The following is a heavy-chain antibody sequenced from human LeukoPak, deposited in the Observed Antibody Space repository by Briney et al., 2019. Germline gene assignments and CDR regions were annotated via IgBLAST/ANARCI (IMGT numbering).Heavy chain of an antibody. Sequence: GGSLRLSCAASGFTFSSYAMSWVRQAPGKGLEWVSAISGSGGSTYYADSVKGRFTISRDNSKNTLYLQMNGLRTEDTAVYYCAKDYWSTGADYWGQGTLVTVSS. D-gene: IGHD3-3*01. J-gene: IGHJ4*02. V-gene: IGHV3-23*01. CDR2: ISGSGGST. CDR1: GFTFSSYA. CDR3: AKDYWSTGADY.